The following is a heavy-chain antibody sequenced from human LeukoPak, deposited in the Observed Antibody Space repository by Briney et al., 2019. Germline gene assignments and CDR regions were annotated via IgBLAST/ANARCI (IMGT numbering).Heavy chain of an antibody. CDR1: GFTFDNYV. J-gene: IGHJ4*02. D-gene: IGHD6-6*01. CDR2: ISASGGKT. CDR3: AKEWWSSSSPPHFGS. V-gene: IGHV3-23*01. Sequence: GGSLRLSCAASGFTFDNYVMSWVRQAPGKGLEWVSGISASGGKTYYADSVKGRFTISRDNSKNTLYLQMNSLTAEDTALYYCAKEWWSSSSPPHFGSWGQGTLVTVSS.